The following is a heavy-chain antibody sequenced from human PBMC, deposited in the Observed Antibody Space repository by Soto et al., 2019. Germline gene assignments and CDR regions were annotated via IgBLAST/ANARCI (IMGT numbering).Heavy chain of an antibody. CDR2: IYYSGST. Sequence: SETLSLTCTVSGGSVSSGSYYWSWIRQPPGKGLEWIGYIYYSGSTNYNPSLQSRVTISVDTSKNQFSLKLSSVTAADTAVYYCARDQAYSSSSNLGYYYGMDVWGQGTTVT. J-gene: IGHJ6*02. CDR1: GGSVSSGSYY. V-gene: IGHV4-61*01. CDR3: ARDQAYSSSSNLGYYYGMDV. D-gene: IGHD6-6*01.